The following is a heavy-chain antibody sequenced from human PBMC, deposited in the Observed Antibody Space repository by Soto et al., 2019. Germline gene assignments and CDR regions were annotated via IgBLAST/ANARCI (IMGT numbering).Heavy chain of an antibody. CDR2: ISGSGGST. Sequence: GGSLRLSCAASGFTFSSYAMSWVRQAPGKGLEWVSAISGSGGSTYYADSVKGRFTISRDNSKNTLYLQMNSLRAEDTAVYYCAKVRAYYYDSSGYYPGFDYWGQGTLVTVSS. V-gene: IGHV3-23*01. D-gene: IGHD3-22*01. CDR3: AKVRAYYYDSSGYYPGFDY. CDR1: GFTFSSYA. J-gene: IGHJ4*02.